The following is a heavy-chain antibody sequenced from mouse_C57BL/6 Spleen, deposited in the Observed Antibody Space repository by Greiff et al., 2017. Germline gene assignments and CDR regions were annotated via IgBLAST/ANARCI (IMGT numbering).Heavy chain of an antibody. CDR1: GYSITSGYD. CDR2: ISYSGST. Sequence: EVKLVESGPGMVKPSQSLSLTCTVTGYSITSGYDWHWIRHFPGNKLEWMGYISYSGSTNYNPSLKSRISITHDTSKNHFFLKLNSVTTEDTATYYCARGGDFYFDYWGQGTTLTVSS. CDR3: ARGGDFYFDY. J-gene: IGHJ2*01. V-gene: IGHV3-1*01.